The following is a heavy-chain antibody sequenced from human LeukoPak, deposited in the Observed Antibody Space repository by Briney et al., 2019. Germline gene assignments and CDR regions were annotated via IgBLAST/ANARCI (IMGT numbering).Heavy chain of an antibody. V-gene: IGHV3-73*01. CDR3: TRLASSAFDI. J-gene: IGHJ3*02. Sequence: PGGSLRLSCAASGFTFSGSAMHWVRQASGKGLGWVGRIRSKANSYATAYAASVKGRFTISRDDSKNTAYLQMNSLKTEDTAVYYCTRLASSAFDIWGQGTMVTVSS. CDR2: IRSKANSYAT. CDR1: GFTFSGSA.